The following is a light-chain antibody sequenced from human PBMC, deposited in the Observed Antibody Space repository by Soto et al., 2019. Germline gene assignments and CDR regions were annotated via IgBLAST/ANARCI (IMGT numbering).Light chain of an antibody. CDR3: CSYAGSYNVV. CDR2: DVI. J-gene: IGLJ2*01. Sequence: QSALTQPRSVSGSPGQSVTISRTGTRSDVAGYDYVSWYQQYPGKAPKLMIYDVIKRPSGVPDRFSGSKSGNTASLTISGLQAEDEADYYCCSYAGSYNVVFGGGTKLTVL. V-gene: IGLV2-11*01. CDR1: RSDVAGYDY.